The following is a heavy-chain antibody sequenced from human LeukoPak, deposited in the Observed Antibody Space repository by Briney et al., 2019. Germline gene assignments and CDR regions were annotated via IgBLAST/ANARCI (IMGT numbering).Heavy chain of an antibody. Sequence: GASVKVSCKASGYTFTSYGISWVRQAPGQGLEWMGWISAYNGNTNYAQKLQGRVTMTRDTSISTAYMELSRLRSDDTAVYYCARDRKQWLELDYWGQGTLVTVSS. D-gene: IGHD6-19*01. V-gene: IGHV1-18*01. CDR1: GYTFTSYG. CDR3: ARDRKQWLELDY. J-gene: IGHJ4*02. CDR2: ISAYNGNT.